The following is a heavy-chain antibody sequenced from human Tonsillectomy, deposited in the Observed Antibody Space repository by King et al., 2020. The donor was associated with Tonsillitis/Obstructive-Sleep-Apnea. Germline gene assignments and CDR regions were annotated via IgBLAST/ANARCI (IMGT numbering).Heavy chain of an antibody. CDR3: ARVGCSSTSCYADAFDI. CDR2: IYYSGST. V-gene: IGHV4-59*01. Sequence: QLQESGPGLVKPSETLSLTCTVSGGSISSYYWSWIRQPPGKGLEWIGYIYYSGSTNYNPSLKSRVTISVDTSKNQFSLKLSSVTAADTAVYYCARVGCSSTSCYADAFDIWGQGTMVTVSS. D-gene: IGHD2-2*01. CDR1: GGSISSYY. J-gene: IGHJ3*02.